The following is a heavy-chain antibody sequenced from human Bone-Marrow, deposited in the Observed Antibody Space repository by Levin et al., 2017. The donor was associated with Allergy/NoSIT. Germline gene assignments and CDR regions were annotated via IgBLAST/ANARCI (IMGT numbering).Heavy chain of an antibody. D-gene: IGHD2-2*01. CDR2: IFHSGNT. CDR3: ARAVPAAKLDP. Sequence: SQTLSLTCAVSGYSISSGYYWAWIRQTPGKGLEWIGSIFHSGNTHYNPSLKSRVTISVDTSKNHFSLRLTSVTAADTAVYYCARAVPAAKLDPWGQGTLVTVSS. J-gene: IGHJ5*02. CDR1: GYSISSGYY. V-gene: IGHV4-38-2*01.